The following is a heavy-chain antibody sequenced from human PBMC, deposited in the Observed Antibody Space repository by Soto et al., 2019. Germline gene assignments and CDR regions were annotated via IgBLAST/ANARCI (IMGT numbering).Heavy chain of an antibody. D-gene: IGHD2-8*02. CDR2: IKRDGLEK. Sequence: EVQLVESGGDLVQPGGSLRLSCAASGLTFKDYSMTWMRQAPGRGPEWVANIKRDGLEKYYAESVRGRFVISRDDAKNSLYLQLNSLRGEVTAVYYCARHTWWHGDWGQGTLVTVSS. V-gene: IGHV3-7*02. CDR3: ARHTWWHGD. CDR1: GLTFKDYS. J-gene: IGHJ4*02.